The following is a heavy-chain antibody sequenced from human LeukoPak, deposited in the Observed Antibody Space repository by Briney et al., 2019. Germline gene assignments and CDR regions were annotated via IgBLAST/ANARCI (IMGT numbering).Heavy chain of an antibody. Sequence: KASETLSLTCAVYGGSFSDYYWSWIRQPPGKGLEWIGEINHSGSTNYNPSLKSRVTISVDTSKNQFSLKLSSVTAADTAMYYCARHDCSGGSCYGDDAFDIWGQGTMVTVSS. D-gene: IGHD2-15*01. CDR2: INHSGST. V-gene: IGHV4-34*01. CDR1: GGSFSDYY. J-gene: IGHJ3*02. CDR3: ARHDCSGGSCYGDDAFDI.